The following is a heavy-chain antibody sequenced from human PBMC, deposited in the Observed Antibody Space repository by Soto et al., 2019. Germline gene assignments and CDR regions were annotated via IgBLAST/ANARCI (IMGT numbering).Heavy chain of an antibody. CDR2: IYYSGST. J-gene: IGHJ5*02. D-gene: IGHD3-10*01. CDR3: ARVAGYNGYNWFDP. V-gene: IGHV4-31*03. Sequence: SETLSLTCTVSGGSVSSGGYYWSWIRQHPGKGLEWIGYIYYSGSTYYNPSLKSRVTISVDTSKNQFSLKLSSVTAADTAVYYCARVAGYNGYNWFDPWGQGTLVTVSS. CDR1: GGSVSSGGYY.